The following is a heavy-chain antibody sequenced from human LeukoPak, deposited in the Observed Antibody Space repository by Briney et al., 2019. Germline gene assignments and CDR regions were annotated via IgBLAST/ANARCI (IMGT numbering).Heavy chain of an antibody. CDR2: IYHSGST. V-gene: IGHV4-38-2*01. Sequence: SETLSLTCAVSGYSISSGYYWGWIRQPPGKGPEWIGSIYHSGSTYYNPSLKSRVTISVDTSKNQFSLKLSSVTAADTAVYYCARHVLRGNSFHYFDYWGQGTLVTVSS. J-gene: IGHJ4*02. CDR3: ARHVLRGNSFHYFDY. CDR1: GYSISSGYY. D-gene: IGHD4-23*01.